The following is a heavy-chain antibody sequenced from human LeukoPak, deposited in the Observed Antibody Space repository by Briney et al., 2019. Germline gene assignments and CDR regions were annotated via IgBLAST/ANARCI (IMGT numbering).Heavy chain of an antibody. V-gene: IGHV1-18*01. J-gene: IGHJ4*02. Sequence: EGSVKVSCKASGYTFSSYGISWVRQAPGQGLEWMGWIKTYNGNRNYPQKLQDRVTMTTETSTNTAYIEMRSLRSDDTAVYYCAREKFGSFEFWGQGTLVTVSS. D-gene: IGHD3-10*01. CDR3: AREKFGSFEF. CDR2: IKTYNGNR. CDR1: GYTFSSYG.